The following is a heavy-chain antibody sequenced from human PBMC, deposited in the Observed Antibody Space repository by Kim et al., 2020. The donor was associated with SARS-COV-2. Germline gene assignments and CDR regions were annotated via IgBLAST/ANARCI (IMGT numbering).Heavy chain of an antibody. Sequence: GGSLRLSCAASGFTFSSYAMHWVRQAPGKGLEWVAVISYDGSNKYYADSVKGRFTISRDNSKNTLYLQMNSLRAEDTAVYYCARDLGLLFSSWYVDYWGQRTLVTVSS. CDR3: ARDLGLLFSSWYVDY. J-gene: IGHJ4*02. CDR1: GFTFSSYA. V-gene: IGHV3-30*04. D-gene: IGHD6-13*01. CDR2: ISYDGSNK.